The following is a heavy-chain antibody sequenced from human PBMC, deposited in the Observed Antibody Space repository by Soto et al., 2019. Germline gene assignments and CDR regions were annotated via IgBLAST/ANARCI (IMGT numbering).Heavy chain of an antibody. J-gene: IGHJ4*02. V-gene: IGHV4-4*02. D-gene: IGHD3-10*01. CDR2: AYHSGST. CDR3: ARSPPSSYYGGSGTFDY. CDR1: GGFTSTNNW. Sequence: QLQLQESGPGLVRPSGTLSLTCAVSGGFTSTNNWWSWVRQPPGKGLEWIGDAYHSGSTEYNPSLKSRVIISVDKSKNQISLKLTSATAAATAVYYCARSPPSSYYGGSGTFDYWGQGTLVTVSS.